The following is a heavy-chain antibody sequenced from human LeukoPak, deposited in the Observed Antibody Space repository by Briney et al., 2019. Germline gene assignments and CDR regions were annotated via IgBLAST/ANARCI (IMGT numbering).Heavy chain of an antibody. J-gene: IGHJ4*02. CDR3: ASRSSGWYFEN. D-gene: IGHD6-19*01. CDR1: GDSISTSNSY. Sequence: SETLSLTCAVSGDSISTSNSYWGWIRRPPGKGLEWVGSIYYSGNTYYNPSLKSRITISVDKSKNQFSLKLSSVTAADTAVYYCASRSSGWYFENWGQGTLVTVSS. V-gene: IGHV4-39*07. CDR2: IYYSGNT.